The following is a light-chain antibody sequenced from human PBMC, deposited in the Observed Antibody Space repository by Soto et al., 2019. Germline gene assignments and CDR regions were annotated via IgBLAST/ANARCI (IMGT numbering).Light chain of an antibody. J-gene: IGKJ5*01. CDR3: QQRNIWPPVT. V-gene: IGKV3-11*01. CDR1: QNINRY. Sequence: IVMKQAPATLSLSPGERPTLSCRASQNINRYLAWYHQKPGQAPRLLIYGAFNRATGIPARFSGSGSGTDFTLTISSLEPEDFAVYYCQQRNIWPPVTFGQGTRLEI. CDR2: GAF.